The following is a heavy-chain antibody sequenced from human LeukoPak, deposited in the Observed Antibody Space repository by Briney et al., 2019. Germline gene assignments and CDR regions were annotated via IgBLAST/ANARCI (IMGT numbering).Heavy chain of an antibody. Sequence: GGSLRLSCVASGFTFSSYWMTWVRQAPGRGLERVANVKEDGSRTYYMDSVKGRFTISRDNAKSPLYLQMNSLRAEDTAVYYCAREIPGELNAFDIWGQGTMVTVSS. J-gene: IGHJ3*02. V-gene: IGHV3-7*01. CDR3: AREIPGELNAFDI. CDR1: GFTFSSYW. CDR2: VKEDGSRT. D-gene: IGHD2-2*01.